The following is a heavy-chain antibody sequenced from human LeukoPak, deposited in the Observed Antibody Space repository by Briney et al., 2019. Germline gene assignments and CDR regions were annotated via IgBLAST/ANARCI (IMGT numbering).Heavy chain of an antibody. Sequence: SETLSLTFSVSGASINGYFWNWVRQTPEKGLEWIGYVSHTGATTSNPNLKSRVSITMDTSKRQISLSLTSVTAADSALYYCARDLRGSYYTFDVWGPGTIVSVS. CDR3: ARDLRGSYYTFDV. CDR1: GASINGYF. J-gene: IGHJ3*01. D-gene: IGHD1-26*01. V-gene: IGHV4-59*01. CDR2: VSHTGAT.